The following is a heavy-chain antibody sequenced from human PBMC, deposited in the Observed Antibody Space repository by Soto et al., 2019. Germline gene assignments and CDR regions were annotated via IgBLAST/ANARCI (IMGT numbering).Heavy chain of an antibody. CDR3: ARRGWELLFDY. CDR2: IYYSGST. J-gene: IGHJ4*02. D-gene: IGHD1-26*01. Sequence: PSETLSLTCTVSGGSISSSSYYWGWIRQPPGKGLEWIGSIYYSGSTYYNTSLKSRVTISVDTSKNQFSLKLSSVTAADTAVYYCARRGWELLFDYWGQGTLVTVSS. CDR1: GGSISSSSYY. V-gene: IGHV4-39*01.